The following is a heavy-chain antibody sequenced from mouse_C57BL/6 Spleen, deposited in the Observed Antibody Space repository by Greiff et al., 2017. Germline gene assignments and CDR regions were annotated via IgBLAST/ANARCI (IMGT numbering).Heavy chain of an antibody. Sequence: QVQLQQPGAELVKPGASVKLSCKASGYTFTSYWMHWVKQRPGQGLEWIGMIHPNSGSTNYNEKFKSKATLTVDKSSSTAYMQLSSLTSEDSAVYYCARSRDYDYDVEYFDYWGQGTTLTVSS. CDR1: GYTFTSYW. V-gene: IGHV1-64*01. CDR3: ARSRDYDYDVEYFDY. J-gene: IGHJ2*01. D-gene: IGHD2-4*01. CDR2: IHPNSGST.